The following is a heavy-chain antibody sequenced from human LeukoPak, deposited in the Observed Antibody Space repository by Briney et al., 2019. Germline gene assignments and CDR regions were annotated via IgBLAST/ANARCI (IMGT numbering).Heavy chain of an antibody. CDR1: GGSISSYY. Sequence: PSETLSLTCTVSGGSISSYYWSWIRQPPGKGLEWIGYIYYSGSTNYNPSLKSRVTISVDTSKNQFSLKLSSVTAADTAVYYCAGAALDDYGGNGGDYWGQGTLVTVSS. CDR2: IYYSGST. CDR3: AGAALDDYGGNGGDY. D-gene: IGHD4-23*01. J-gene: IGHJ4*02. V-gene: IGHV4-59*01.